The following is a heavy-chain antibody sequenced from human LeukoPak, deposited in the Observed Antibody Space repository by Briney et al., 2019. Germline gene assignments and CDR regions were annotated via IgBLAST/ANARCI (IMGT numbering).Heavy chain of an antibody. CDR1: GGSISSGGYY. CDR2: IYYSGST. J-gene: IGHJ5*02. V-gene: IGHV4-61*08. D-gene: IGHD2-15*01. CDR3: AREVVVAGFDP. Sequence: SETLSLTCTVSGGSISSGGYYWSWIRQHPGKGLEWIGYIYYSGSTNYNPSLKSRVTISVDTSKNQFSLKLSSVTAADTAVYYCAREVVVAGFDPWGQGTLVTVSS.